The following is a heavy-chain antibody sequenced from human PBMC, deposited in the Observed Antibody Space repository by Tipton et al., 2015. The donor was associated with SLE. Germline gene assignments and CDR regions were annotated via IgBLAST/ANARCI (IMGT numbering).Heavy chain of an antibody. Sequence: SLRLSCAASGFTFSSYWMHWVRQAPGKGLEWVSVIYSGGSTYYADSVKGRFTISRDNSKNTLYLQMNSLRAEDTAVYYCARARLDSYRKGAFDYWGQGTLVTVSS. CDR2: IYSGGST. V-gene: IGHV3-53*01. J-gene: IGHJ4*02. D-gene: IGHD5-18*01. CDR1: GFTFSSYW. CDR3: ARARLDSYRKGAFDY.